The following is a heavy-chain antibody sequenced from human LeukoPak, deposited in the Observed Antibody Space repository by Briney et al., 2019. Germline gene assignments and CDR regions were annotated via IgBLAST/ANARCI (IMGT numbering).Heavy chain of an antibody. D-gene: IGHD6-19*01. Sequence: PGGSLRLSCAASGFTVSSNYMSWVRQAPGKGLEWVSVIYSGGSTYYADSVKGRFTISRDNSKNTLYLQMNSLRAEDTAVYSCASRNIAVAGSTNLDAFDIWGQGTMVTVSS. CDR3: ASRNIAVAGSTNLDAFDI. CDR1: GFTVSSNY. CDR2: IYSGGST. V-gene: IGHV3-53*01. J-gene: IGHJ3*02.